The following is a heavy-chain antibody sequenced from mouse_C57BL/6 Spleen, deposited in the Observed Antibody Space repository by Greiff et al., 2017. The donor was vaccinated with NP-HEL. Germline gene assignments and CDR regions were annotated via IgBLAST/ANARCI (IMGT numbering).Heavy chain of an antibody. CDR3: ARDSHYYGSSYPWYFDV. V-gene: IGHV1-69*01. CDR1: GYTFTSYW. Sequence: VQLQQPGAELVMPGASVKLSCKASGYTFTSYWMHWVKQRPGQGLEWIGEIDPSDSYTNYNQKFKGKSTLTVDKSSSTAYMQLSSLTSEDSAVYYCARDSHYYGSSYPWYFDVWGTGTTVTVSS. CDR2: IDPSDSYT. D-gene: IGHD1-1*01. J-gene: IGHJ1*03.